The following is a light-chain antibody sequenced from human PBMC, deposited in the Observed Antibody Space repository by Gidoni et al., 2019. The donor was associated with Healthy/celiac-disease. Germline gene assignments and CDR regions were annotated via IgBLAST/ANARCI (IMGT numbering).Light chain of an antibody. CDR3: YSAAYNNGGV. CDR2: KDS. J-gene: IGLJ2*01. Sequence: SYELTQPSSVSVSPGQTARITCSGDVLAKKYARWFQQKPGQAPVLVIYKDSERPSGIPERFSGSSSGTTVTLTISGAQVEDEADYYCYSAAYNNGGVFGGGTKLTVL. V-gene: IGLV3-27*01. CDR1: VLAKKY.